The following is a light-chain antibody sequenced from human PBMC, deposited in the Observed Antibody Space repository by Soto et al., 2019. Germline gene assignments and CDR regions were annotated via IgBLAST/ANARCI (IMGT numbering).Light chain of an antibody. CDR3: PVWDITTDHYV. CDR1: NIGSKR. Sequence: SYELTQPPSVSVAPEKTARLTCGGDNIGSKRVHWYRQKPGQAPVLVIYYDSDRPSGIPERFSGSNSGNTATLTINRVEAGDEAHYYCPVWDITTDHYVFGTGTKVTVL. V-gene: IGLV3-21*04. J-gene: IGLJ1*01. CDR2: YDS.